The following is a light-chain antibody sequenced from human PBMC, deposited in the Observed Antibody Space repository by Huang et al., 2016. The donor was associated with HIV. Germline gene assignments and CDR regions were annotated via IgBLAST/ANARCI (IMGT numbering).Light chain of an antibody. CDR3: QQRSKWPLT. J-gene: IGKJ4*01. V-gene: IGKV3-11*01. CDR2: DAS. Sequence: EIVLTQSPVTLSLSPGHRAPLSCRASQTIGTYLAWYQQKSGQAPRLLIYDASNRAAGIPARFSASGSGTDFTLTIDGLDPDDFAIYYCQQRSKWPLTFGGGTKVEMK. CDR1: QTIGTY.